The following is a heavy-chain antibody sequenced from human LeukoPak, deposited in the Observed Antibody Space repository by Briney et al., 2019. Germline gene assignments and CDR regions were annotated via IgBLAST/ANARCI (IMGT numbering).Heavy chain of an antibody. J-gene: IGHJ6*02. Sequence: PGRSLRLSCAASGFTFSSYGMHWVRQAPGKGLEWVAVISYDGSNKYYADSVKGRFTISRDNSKNTLYLQMNSPRAEDTAVYYCAKGTWRREYYYYGMDVWGQGTTVTVSS. CDR2: ISYDGSNK. V-gene: IGHV3-30*18. D-gene: IGHD5-12*01. CDR3: AKGTWRREYYYYGMDV. CDR1: GFTFSSYG.